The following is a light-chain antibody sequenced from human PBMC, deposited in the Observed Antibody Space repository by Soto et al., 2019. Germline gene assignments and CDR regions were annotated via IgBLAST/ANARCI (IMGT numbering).Light chain of an antibody. J-gene: IGLJ1*01. V-gene: IGLV2-23*03. CDR2: EGS. CDR1: SSDVGSYNL. Sequence: QSALTQPASVSGSPGQSITISCTGTSSDVGSYNLVSWYQQHPGKAPKLMIYEGSKRPSGVSNRFSGSKSGNTASLTISGLQAEDEADYCCCSYAGSSTFSYVFGTGTKVTVL. CDR3: CSYAGSSTFSYV.